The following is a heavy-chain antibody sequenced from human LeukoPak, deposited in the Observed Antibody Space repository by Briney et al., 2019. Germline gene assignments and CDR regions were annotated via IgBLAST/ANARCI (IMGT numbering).Heavy chain of an antibody. Sequence: GGSPRLSCAASGFTFSSYWMSWVRQAPGKGLKWVAHIKQDGSEKDYVDSVKGRFTISRDNAKNSLYLQMNSLRVEDTAVYYCARDIAVAAYWFDPWGQGTLVTVSS. CDR3: ARDIAVAAYWFDP. V-gene: IGHV3-7*01. CDR1: GFTFSSYW. J-gene: IGHJ5*02. D-gene: IGHD6-19*01. CDR2: IKQDGSEK.